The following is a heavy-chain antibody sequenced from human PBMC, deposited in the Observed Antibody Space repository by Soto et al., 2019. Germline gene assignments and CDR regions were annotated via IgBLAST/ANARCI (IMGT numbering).Heavy chain of an antibody. D-gene: IGHD6-13*01. J-gene: IGHJ4*02. CDR1: GGTFSSYA. CDR3: ARDLVAASGDNY. Sequence: GASVKVSCKASGGTFSSYAISWVRQAPGQGLEWMGGIIPIFGTANYAQKFQGRVTITADESTSTAYMELSSLRSEDTAVYYCARDLVAASGDNYRGQGTLVTVSS. CDR2: IIPIFGTA. V-gene: IGHV1-69*13.